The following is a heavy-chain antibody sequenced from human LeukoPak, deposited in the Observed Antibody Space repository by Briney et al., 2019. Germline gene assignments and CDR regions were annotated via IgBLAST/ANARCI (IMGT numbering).Heavy chain of an antibody. CDR1: GGTFSSYA. J-gene: IGHJ6*03. CDR2: IIPIFGTA. Sequence: SVKVSCKASGGTFSSYAISWVRQAPGQGLEWMGGIIPIFGTANYAQKFQGRVTITTDESTSTAYMELSSLRSEDTAFYYCASSQVVAAGLWYMDVWGKGTTVTVSS. V-gene: IGHV1-69*05. D-gene: IGHD2-2*01. CDR3: ASSQVVAAGLWYMDV.